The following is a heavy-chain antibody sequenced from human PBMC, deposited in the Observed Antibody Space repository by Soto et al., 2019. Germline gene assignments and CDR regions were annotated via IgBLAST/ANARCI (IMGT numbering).Heavy chain of an antibody. CDR1: GGSISSSSYY. Sequence: WETLSLTCTVSGGSISSSSYYWGWIRHPPGKGLEWIGSIYYSGSTYYNPSLKSRVTISVDTSKNQFSLKLSSVTAADTAVYYCARHCPRSYYDFWSGPVGGWFDPWGQGTLVTVSS. V-gene: IGHV4-39*01. J-gene: IGHJ5*02. D-gene: IGHD3-3*01. CDR2: IYYSGST. CDR3: ARHCPRSYYDFWSGPVGGWFDP.